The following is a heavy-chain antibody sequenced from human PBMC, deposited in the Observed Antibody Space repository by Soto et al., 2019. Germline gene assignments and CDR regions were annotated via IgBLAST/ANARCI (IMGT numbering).Heavy chain of an antibody. Sequence: EVQLVESGGGLVQPGGSLRLSCAASGFTFSSYSMNWVRQAPGKGLEWVSYISSSSSTIYYADSVKGRFTISRDNAKNSLYLQMNSLRAEDTSVYYCARDQGYSYGPTDYWCQGTLVTVSS. V-gene: IGHV3-48*01. CDR2: ISSSSSTI. CDR1: GFTFSSYS. J-gene: IGHJ4*02. D-gene: IGHD5-18*01. CDR3: ARDQGYSYGPTDY.